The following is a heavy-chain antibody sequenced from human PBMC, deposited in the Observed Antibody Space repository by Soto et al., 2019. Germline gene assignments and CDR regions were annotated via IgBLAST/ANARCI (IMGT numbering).Heavy chain of an antibody. V-gene: IGHV1-2*02. J-gene: IGHJ4*02. CDR1: GYTFTGYY. Sequence: QVQLVQSGAEVKKPGASVKVSCKASGYTFTGYYMHWVRQAPGQGLEWMGWINPNSGGTNYAQKFQGRVTMTRDTSISTAYMELSRLRSDDTAVYYCAREGLYYDSSDNFPIFDYWGQGTLVTVSS. D-gene: IGHD3-22*01. CDR3: AREGLYYDSSDNFPIFDY. CDR2: INPNSGGT.